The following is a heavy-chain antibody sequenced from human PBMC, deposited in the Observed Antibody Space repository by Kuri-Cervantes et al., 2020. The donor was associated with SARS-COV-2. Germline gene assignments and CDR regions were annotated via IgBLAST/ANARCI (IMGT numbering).Heavy chain of an antibody. D-gene: IGHD6-6*01. CDR3: AGQPLEYSSSRTNNA. V-gene: IGHV3-53*01. CDR2: IYSGGST. J-gene: IGHJ5*02. Sequence: LSLTCAASGFTVSSNYMSWVRQAPGKGLEWVSVIYSGGSTYYADSVKGRFTISRDNSKNTLYLQMNSLRAEDTAVYYCAGQPLEYSSSRTNNAWGQGTLVTVSS. CDR1: GFTVSSNY.